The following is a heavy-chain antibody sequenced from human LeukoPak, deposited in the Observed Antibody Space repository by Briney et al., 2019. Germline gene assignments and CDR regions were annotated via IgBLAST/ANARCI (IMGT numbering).Heavy chain of an antibody. CDR2: IYYSGST. CDR3: AREGDDYGDYVETL. Sequence: TSETLSLTCTVSGGSISSYYWSWIRQPPGKGLEWIGYIYYSGSTNYNPSLKSRVTISVDTSKNQFSLKLSSVTAADTAVYYCAREGDDYGDYVETLWGQGTLVTVSS. D-gene: IGHD4-17*01. CDR1: GGSISSYY. J-gene: IGHJ4*02. V-gene: IGHV4-59*01.